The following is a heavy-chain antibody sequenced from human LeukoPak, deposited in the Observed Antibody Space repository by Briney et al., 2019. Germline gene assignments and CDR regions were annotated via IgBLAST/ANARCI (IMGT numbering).Heavy chain of an antibody. V-gene: IGHV1-2*02. J-gene: IGHJ4*02. CDR2: IYSHNGGT. Sequence: ASVKVSCKASGGTFSSYALTWVRQAPGQGLEWMGWIYSHNGGTHYAQKFQGRVTMTRDTSTSTAYMELSGLRLDDTAVYYCARGAVRFGDYWGQGTLVTVSA. CDR1: GGTFSSYA. D-gene: IGHD3-16*01. CDR3: ARGAVRFGDY.